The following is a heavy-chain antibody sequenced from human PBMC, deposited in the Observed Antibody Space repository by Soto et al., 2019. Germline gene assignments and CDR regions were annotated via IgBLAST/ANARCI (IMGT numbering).Heavy chain of an antibody. CDR3: ARSMYSTSAQLYYGMDV. CDR1: GYSIRSGYF. CDR2: MYHSGIT. D-gene: IGHD6-6*01. J-gene: IGHJ6*02. V-gene: IGHV4-38-2*01. Sequence: ASETLSLTCAVSGYSIRSGYFWGWIRQPPGKGLEWIGSMYHSGITYYNLSLKSRVTISVDTSKNQLSLKLSSATAADTAVYYCARSMYSTSAQLYYGMDVWGQGTTVTVSS.